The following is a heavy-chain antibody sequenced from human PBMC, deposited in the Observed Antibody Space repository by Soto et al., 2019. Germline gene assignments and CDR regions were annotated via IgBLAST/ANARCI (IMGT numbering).Heavy chain of an antibody. CDR3: ARDYGSGTSVFGMDV. CDR1: DDSISSDNYF. CDR2: ISYSGST. D-gene: IGHD3-10*01. V-gene: IGHV4-31*03. J-gene: IGHJ6*02. Sequence: QVQLQESGPGLVKPSQTLSLTCTVSDDSISSDNYFWSWIRQQPGKGLEWIGYISYSGSTHYNPSLKIRLTISIDTSKNQFSLRLNSVTAADTAVYYCARDYGSGTSVFGMDVWGQGTTVIVSS.